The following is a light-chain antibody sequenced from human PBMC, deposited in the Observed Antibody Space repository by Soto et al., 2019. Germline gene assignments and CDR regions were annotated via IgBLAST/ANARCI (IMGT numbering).Light chain of an antibody. J-gene: IGKJ1*01. CDR1: QSISSW. CDR3: QQYNSYSET. Sequence: DIQMTQSPSTLAASVGDRVTITCRASQSISSWLAWYQQKPGKAPNLLIYMASTLESGVPSRFSGSGSGTEFTLTISSLQPDDFATYYCQQYNSYSETFGQGTKVEI. V-gene: IGKV1-5*03. CDR2: MAS.